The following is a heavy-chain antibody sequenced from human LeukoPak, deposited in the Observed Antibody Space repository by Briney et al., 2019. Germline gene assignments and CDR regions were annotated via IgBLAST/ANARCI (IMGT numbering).Heavy chain of an antibody. V-gene: IGHV3-30*03. CDR3: ARGGSS. CDR2: ISYDGSNK. Sequence: PGRSLRLSCAASGFTFSSYGMHWVRQAPGKGLEWVAVISYDGSNKYYADSVKGRFTISRDNAKNSLYLQMNSLRAEDTAVYYCARGGSSWGQGTLVTVSS. D-gene: IGHD6-19*01. J-gene: IGHJ5*02. CDR1: GFTFSSYG.